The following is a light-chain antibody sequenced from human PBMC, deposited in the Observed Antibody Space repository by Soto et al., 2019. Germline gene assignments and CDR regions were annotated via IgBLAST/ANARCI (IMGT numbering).Light chain of an antibody. CDR1: QSVSSY. V-gene: IGKV3-11*01. J-gene: IGKJ3*01. CDR3: QQRSNWLLFT. Sequence: EIVLTQSPATLSLSPGERATLSCRASQSVSSYLAWYQQKPGQAPRLLIYDASNMATGIPARFSGSGSGTDFTLTISSLEPEDFAVYDCQQRSNWLLFTFGPGTKVDIK. CDR2: DAS.